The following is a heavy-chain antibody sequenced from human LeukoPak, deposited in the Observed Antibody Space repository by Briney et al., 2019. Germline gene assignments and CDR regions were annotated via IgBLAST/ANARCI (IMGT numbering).Heavy chain of an antibody. J-gene: IGHJ5*02. V-gene: IGHV3-21*01. CDR3: ARDPAAAGTVWFDP. Sequence: GGSLRLSCAASGFTFRSYAMNWVRQAPGKGLEWVSSITTSSSYICYADSVKGRFTISRDDAKNSLYLQMNSLRAEDTAVYYCARDPAAAGTVWFDPWGQGTLVIVSS. CDR1: GFTFRSYA. CDR2: ITTSSSYI. D-gene: IGHD6-13*01.